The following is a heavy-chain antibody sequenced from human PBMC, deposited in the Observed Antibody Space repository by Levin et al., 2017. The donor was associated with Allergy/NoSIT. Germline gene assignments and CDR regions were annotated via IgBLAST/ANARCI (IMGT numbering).Heavy chain of an antibody. V-gene: IGHV3-15*01. Sequence: AGGSLRLSCAASGFTFSNAWMSWVRQAPGKGLEWVGRIKSKTDGGTTDYAAPVKGRFTISRDDSKNTLYLQMNSLKTEDTAVYYCTTDLYTAINGYDPWGQGTLVTVSS. J-gene: IGHJ5*02. CDR1: GFTFSNAW. CDR3: TTDLYTAINGYDP. D-gene: IGHD5-18*01. CDR2: IKSKTDGGTT.